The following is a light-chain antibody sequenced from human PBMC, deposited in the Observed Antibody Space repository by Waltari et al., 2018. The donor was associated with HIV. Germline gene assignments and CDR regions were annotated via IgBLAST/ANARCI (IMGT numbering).Light chain of an antibody. CDR1: QSVSSN. V-gene: IGKV3-15*01. CDR2: GAS. J-gene: IGKJ3*01. Sequence: EIVMTQSPATLSVSPGERATLSCRASQSVSSNLACYQQKPGQAPRLLIYGASTRGTGIPARFSGSGSGTEFTLTISSLQSEDFAVYYCQQYNNWPLFTFGPGTKVDIK. CDR3: QQYNNWPLFT.